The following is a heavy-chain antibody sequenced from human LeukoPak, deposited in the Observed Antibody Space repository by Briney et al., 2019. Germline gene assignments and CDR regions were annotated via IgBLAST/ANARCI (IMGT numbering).Heavy chain of an antibody. V-gene: IGHV3-53*01. CDR3: GRGWAVDF. CDR2: LYSGDNT. Sequence: GGSLRLSCAASGFTVSSNHVSWVRQAPGKGLEWVSVLYSGDNTYYADSVKGRFTISRDNSKNTLYLQMNSLRVEDTAVYYCGRGWAVDFWGQGTLVTVSS. CDR1: GFTVSSNH. D-gene: IGHD5-24*01. J-gene: IGHJ4*02.